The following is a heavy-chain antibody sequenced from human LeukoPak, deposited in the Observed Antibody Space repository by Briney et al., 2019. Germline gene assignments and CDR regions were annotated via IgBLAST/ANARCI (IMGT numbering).Heavy chain of an antibody. D-gene: IGHD3-9*01. CDR3: ARYYDILTGYSY. V-gene: IGHV4-31*03. Sequence: SQTLSLTCTVSGGSISSGGYYWSWIRQHPGKGLEWIGYIYYSGSTYYNPSLKSRVTISVDTSKNQFSLKLGSVTAADTAVYYCARYYDILTGYSYWGQGTLVTVSS. J-gene: IGHJ4*02. CDR1: GGSISSGGYY. CDR2: IYYSGST.